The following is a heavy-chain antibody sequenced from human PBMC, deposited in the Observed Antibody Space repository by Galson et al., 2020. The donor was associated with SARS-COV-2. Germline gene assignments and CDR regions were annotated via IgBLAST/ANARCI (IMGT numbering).Heavy chain of an antibody. D-gene: IGHD3-9*01. Sequence: KISETLSLTCTVPGGSVRSSGKYWVWIRQSPGKGLEYIGSIHYSGSTYYNPSLKSRVTTSVDTSKNQVSLKLSSVTAADTAVYYCARGAYDPLAGHYRDYGMDVWGQGTTVTVSS. J-gene: IGHJ6*02. CDR1: GGSVRSSGKY. CDR2: IHYSGST. V-gene: IGHV4-39*01. CDR3: ARGAYDPLAGHYRDYGMDV.